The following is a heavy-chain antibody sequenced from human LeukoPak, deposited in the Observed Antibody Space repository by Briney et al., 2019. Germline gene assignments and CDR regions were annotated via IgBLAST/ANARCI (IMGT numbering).Heavy chain of an antibody. J-gene: IGHJ5*02. CDR1: GGSVSSYY. Sequence: SETLSLTCTVSGGSVSSYYWSWMRQPPGKGLEWIGCIYYSGSTNYNPSLKSRVTISLDTSKNQFSLKLTSVTAADTAVYYCARDRSGLNLFDPWGQGTLVTVSS. CDR3: ARDRSGLNLFDP. D-gene: IGHD3-22*01. V-gene: IGHV4-59*02. CDR2: IYYSGST.